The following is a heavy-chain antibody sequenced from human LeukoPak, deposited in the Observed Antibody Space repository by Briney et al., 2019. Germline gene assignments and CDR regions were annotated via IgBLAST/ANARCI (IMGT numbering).Heavy chain of an antibody. CDR2: IKQDGSEK. D-gene: IGHD1-26*01. CDR1: GFTFNTYW. V-gene: IGHV3-7*03. J-gene: IGHJ4*02. Sequence: GGSLRLSCAASGFTFNTYWMSWVRQAPGKGLEWVGNIKQDGSEKNYMDSVKGRFTISRDNAKNSLYLQMNSLRAEDTAVYYCAREIRGYSYFDYWGQGTLVTVSS. CDR3: AREIRGYSYFDY.